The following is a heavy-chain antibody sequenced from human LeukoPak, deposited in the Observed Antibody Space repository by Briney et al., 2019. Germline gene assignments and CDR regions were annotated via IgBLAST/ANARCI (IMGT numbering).Heavy chain of an antibody. CDR1: GGSISSGSYY. J-gene: IGHJ4*02. CDR3: ARVYQGDMATDY. D-gene: IGHD3-9*01. V-gene: IGHV4-39*07. CDR2: MFQSGST. Sequence: PSQTLSLTCTVSGGSISSGSYYWSWIRQPPGKGLEWIGSMFQSGSTYYNPSLKSRVTISADTSKNQFSLKLISVTAADTAVYYCARVYQGDMATDYWGQGTLVTVSS.